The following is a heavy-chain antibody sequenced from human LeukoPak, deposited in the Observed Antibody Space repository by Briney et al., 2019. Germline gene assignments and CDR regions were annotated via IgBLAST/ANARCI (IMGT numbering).Heavy chain of an antibody. CDR1: GYTLTELS. V-gene: IGHV1-24*01. Sequence: ASVKVSCKVSGYTLTELSMHWVRQAPGKGLEWMGGFDPEDGETIYAQKFQGRVTMTEDTSTDTAYMELSSLRSEDTAVYYCARGRRDCSSTSCYSYYYYFYMDVWGKGTTVTVSS. D-gene: IGHD2-2*01. CDR3: ARGRRDCSSTSCYSYYYYFYMDV. CDR2: FDPEDGET. J-gene: IGHJ6*03.